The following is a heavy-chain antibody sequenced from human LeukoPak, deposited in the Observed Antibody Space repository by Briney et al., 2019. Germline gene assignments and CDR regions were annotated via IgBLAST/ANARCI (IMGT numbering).Heavy chain of an antibody. D-gene: IGHD2-2*01. J-gene: IGHJ4*02. CDR2: ISYDGSNK. Sequence: GGSLRLSCAASGFTFSSYAMHWVRQAPGKGLEWVAVISYDGSNKYYADSVKGRFTISRDNSKNTLYLQMNSLRAEDTAVYYCARPIVVVPAALVSYFDYWGQGTLSPSPQ. CDR3: ARPIVVVPAALVSYFDY. CDR1: GFTFSSYA. V-gene: IGHV3-30*04.